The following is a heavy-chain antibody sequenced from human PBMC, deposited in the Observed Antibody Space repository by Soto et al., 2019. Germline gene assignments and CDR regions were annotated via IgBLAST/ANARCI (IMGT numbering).Heavy chain of an antibody. CDR1: GGTFNSYA. CDR3: ARERGGYNRGDFEF. J-gene: IGHJ4*02. CDR2: IIPDFGTG. D-gene: IGHD1-26*01. Sequence: QVLLVQSGAEVREPGSSVNVSCKASGGTFNSYAISWVRQAPGQGLEWMGGIIPDFGTGNSAQKFRGRVSITADASTTTVYMGRSGLTLEDTAVYYCARERGGYNRGDFEFWGQGTQVTVSS. V-gene: IGHV1-69*01.